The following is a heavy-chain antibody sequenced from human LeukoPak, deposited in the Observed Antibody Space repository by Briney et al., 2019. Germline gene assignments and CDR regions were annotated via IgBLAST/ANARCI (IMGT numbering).Heavy chain of an antibody. CDR2: ISYDGSIE. CDR3: ARRYQGRDFDY. Sequence: GGSLRLSCAASGFTFRSFAMHWVRQAPGKGLEWVAVISYDGSIEYYADSVKGRFTISRDNSKSTLYLQMNSLRGEDTAVYYCARRYQGRDFDYWGQGTLVTVSS. CDR1: GFTFRSFA. V-gene: IGHV3-30*03. D-gene: IGHD2-2*01. J-gene: IGHJ4*02.